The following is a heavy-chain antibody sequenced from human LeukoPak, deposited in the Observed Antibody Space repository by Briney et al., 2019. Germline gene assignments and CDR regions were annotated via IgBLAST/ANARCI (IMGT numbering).Heavy chain of an antibody. D-gene: IGHD2-2*01. CDR1: GFTFNNYD. CDR2: ISYDGRNK. J-gene: IGHJ4*02. Sequence: GGSLRLSCEASGFTFNNYDMHWVRQAPGKGLEWVAVISYDGRNKHYPDSVKGRFTISRDVSTDTLWLQMDSLRTEDTAVYYCAKGPLRGTAAAIDYWGQGTLVTVSS. CDR3: AKGPLRGTAAAIDY. V-gene: IGHV3-30*18.